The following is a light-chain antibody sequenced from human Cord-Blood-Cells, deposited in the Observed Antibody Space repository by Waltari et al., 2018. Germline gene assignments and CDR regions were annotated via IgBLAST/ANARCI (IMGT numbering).Light chain of an antibody. J-gene: IGKJ4*01. CDR3: QQYYSTPLT. CDR2: WAS. CDR1: QSFLYSSNNKNY. V-gene: IGKV4-1*01. Sequence: DIVMTQSPDSLAVSLGERATINCKSSQSFLYSSNNKNYLACYQQKPGQPPKLLIYWASTRESGVPDRFSGSGSGTDFTLTISSLQAEDVAVYYCQQYYSTPLTFGGGTKVEIK.